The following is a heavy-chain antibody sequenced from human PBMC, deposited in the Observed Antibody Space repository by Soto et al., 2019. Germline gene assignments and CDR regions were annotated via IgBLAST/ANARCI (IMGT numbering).Heavy chain of an antibody. CDR3: AVGFKAVVPAALRLYGGNSAFDY. CDR1: GFTFSSYA. J-gene: IGHJ4*02. V-gene: IGHV3-23*01. Sequence: EVQLLESGGGLVQPGGSLRLSCAVSGFTFSSYAMSWVRQAPGKGLEWVSAISGSGTSTYQVDSVKGRFTISRDNSKNTVYLQMNSLRADDTAVYYCAVGFKAVVPAALRLYGGNSAFDYWGQGTLVTVSS. D-gene: IGHD2-2*01. CDR2: ISGSGTST.